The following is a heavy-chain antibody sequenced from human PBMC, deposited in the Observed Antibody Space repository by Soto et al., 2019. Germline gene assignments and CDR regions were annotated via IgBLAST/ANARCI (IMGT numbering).Heavy chain of an antibody. Sequence: SLRLSCAASGFTLGKYTMGWVRQAPGKGLERVAETYSTGGTEYADSVKGRFTISRDNSKNTLFLQMNSLGVEDTALYYCARDREPDGIWTFDCWGQGTLVTVSS. CDR3: ARDREPDGIWTFDC. CDR2: TYSTGGT. CDR1: GFTLGKYT. D-gene: IGHD3-3*01. V-gene: IGHV3-23*01. J-gene: IGHJ4*02.